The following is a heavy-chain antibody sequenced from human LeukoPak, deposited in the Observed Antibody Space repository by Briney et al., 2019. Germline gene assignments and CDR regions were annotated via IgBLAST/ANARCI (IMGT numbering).Heavy chain of an antibody. V-gene: IGHV4-61*09. CDR1: GGSISSGRYY. CDR2: IYTSGST. D-gene: IGHD2-15*01. Sequence: PSETLSLTCIVSGGSISSGRYYWNWIRQPAGKGLEWIGHIYTSGSTNYNPSLKSRVTISVDTSKNQFSLKLSSVTAADTAVYYCARDGYCSGGSCYSGYVYWGQGTLVTVSS. CDR3: ARDGYCSGGSCYSGYVY. J-gene: IGHJ4*02.